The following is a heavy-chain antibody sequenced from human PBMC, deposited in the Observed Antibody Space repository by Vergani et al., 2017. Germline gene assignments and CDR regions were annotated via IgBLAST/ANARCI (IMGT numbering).Heavy chain of an antibody. V-gene: IGHV5-51*03. D-gene: IGHD3-3*01. J-gene: IGHJ5*02. Sequence: EVQLVPSGAEVKTPGESLKISCKGSGYSFTSYWIGWVRQMPGKGLEWMGIIDPGDSDTRYSPSFQGQVTIAADKSIRTAYLQWSSLKASDTAMYDCARKGGVTIFGVDQANWFDPWGQGTLVTVSS. CDR2: IDPGDSDT. CDR1: GYSFTSYW. CDR3: ARKGGVTIFGVDQANWFDP.